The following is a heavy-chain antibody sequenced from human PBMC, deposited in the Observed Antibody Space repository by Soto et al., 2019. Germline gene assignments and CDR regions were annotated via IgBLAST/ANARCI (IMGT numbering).Heavy chain of an antibody. CDR2: IIPIFRTP. Sequence: QVQLVQSGAEVLKPGSSVKLSCKASGDTFDTFAISWVRQAPGQGLEWMGGIIPIFRTPDYAQKFQGRVTITADVSTSTAYMELSSLRSDDTAVYYSARHTDRGQLGGNYYSALDVWCQGTTVTVSS. CDR3: ARHTDRGQLGGNYYSALDV. J-gene: IGHJ6*02. CDR1: GDTFDTFA. V-gene: IGHV1-69*12. D-gene: IGHD1-1*01.